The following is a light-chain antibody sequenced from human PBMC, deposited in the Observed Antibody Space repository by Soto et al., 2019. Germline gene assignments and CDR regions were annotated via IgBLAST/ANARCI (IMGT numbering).Light chain of an antibody. Sequence: QSVLTQPPSVSGAPGQTIIISCIGPSSSIGAGYDVHWYQQLPGRAPKLLMYDYTNRPSGVPDRFSGSKSGPSASLAITGLQPEDEATYYCQSYDSRLNARVFGSGTKVTVL. CDR1: SSSIGAGYD. CDR2: DYT. J-gene: IGLJ1*01. CDR3: QSYDSRLNARV. V-gene: IGLV1-40*01.